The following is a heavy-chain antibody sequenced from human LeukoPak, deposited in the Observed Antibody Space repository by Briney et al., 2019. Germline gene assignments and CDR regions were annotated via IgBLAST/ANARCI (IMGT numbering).Heavy chain of an antibody. CDR3: ARCSNWNPLTDSYYYYGMDV. CDR2: IIPIFGTA. D-gene: IGHD1-20*01. J-gene: IGHJ6*02. Sequence: GASVKVSCKASEDTFNNYAISWVRQAPGQGLEWMGGIIPIFGTANYAQKFQGRVTITADESTSTAYMELSSLRSEDTAVYYCARCSNWNPLTDSYYYYGMDVWGQGTTVTVSS. V-gene: IGHV1-69*13. CDR1: EDTFNNYA.